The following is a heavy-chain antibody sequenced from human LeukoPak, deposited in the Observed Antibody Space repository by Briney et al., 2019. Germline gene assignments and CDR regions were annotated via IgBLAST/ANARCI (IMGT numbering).Heavy chain of an antibody. CDR3: ARAKISYSSSPAVDP. Sequence: GGSLRLSCAASGFTFSSYWMHWVRQAPGKGLVWVSRINSDGSSTSYADSVKGRFTISRDNAKNTLYLQMNSLRAEDTAVYYCARAKISYSSSPAVDPWGQGTLVTVSS. CDR1: GFTFSSYW. V-gene: IGHV3-74*01. J-gene: IGHJ5*02. D-gene: IGHD6-6*01. CDR2: INSDGSST.